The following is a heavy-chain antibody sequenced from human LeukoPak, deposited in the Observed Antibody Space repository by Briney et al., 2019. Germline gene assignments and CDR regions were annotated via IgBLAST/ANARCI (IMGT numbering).Heavy chain of an antibody. J-gene: IGHJ4*02. V-gene: IGHV3-7*01. CDR3: AIYSSSWYNNFDY. CDR1: RFTFSSYW. CDR2: IKQDGSEK. Sequence: GSLRLSCAASRFTFSSYWMSWVRQAPGKGLEWVANIKQDGSEKYYVDSVKGRFTISRDNAKNSLYLHMNSLRAEDTAVYYCAIYSSSWYNNFDYWGQGTLVTVSS. D-gene: IGHD6-13*01.